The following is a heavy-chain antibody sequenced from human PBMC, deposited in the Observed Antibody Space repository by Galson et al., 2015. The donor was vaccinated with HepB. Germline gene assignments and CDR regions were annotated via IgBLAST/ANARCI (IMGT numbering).Heavy chain of an antibody. J-gene: IGHJ6*02. CDR1: GYTFTGYY. CDR2: INPNSGGT. V-gene: IGHV1-2*04. Sequence: SVKVSCKASGYTFTGYYMHWVRQAPGQGLEWMGWINPNSGGTNYAQKFQGWVTMTRDTSISTAYMELSRLRSDDTAVYYCARVSNDYGDYLSLSYQFHGMDVWGQGTTVTVSS. D-gene: IGHD4-17*01. CDR3: ARVSNDYGDYLSLSYQFHGMDV.